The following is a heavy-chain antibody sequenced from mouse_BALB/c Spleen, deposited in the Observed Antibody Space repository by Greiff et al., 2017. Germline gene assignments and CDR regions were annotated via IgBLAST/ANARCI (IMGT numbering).Heavy chain of an antibody. V-gene: IGHV5-17*02. D-gene: IGHD1-1*01. J-gene: IGHJ2*01. CDR1: GFTFSSFG. CDR2: ISSGSSTI. Sequence: EVKVEESGGGLVQPGGSRKLSCAASGFTFSSFGMHWVRQAPEKGLEWVAYISSGSSTIYYADTVKGRFTISRDNPKNTLFLQMTSLRSEDTAMYYCARWDYGNAYWGQGTTLTVSS. CDR3: ARWDYGNAY.